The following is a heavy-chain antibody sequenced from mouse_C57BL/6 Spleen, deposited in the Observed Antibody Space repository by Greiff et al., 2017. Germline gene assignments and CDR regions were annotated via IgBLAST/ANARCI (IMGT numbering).Heavy chain of an antibody. CDR1: GFTFSSYA. CDR2: ISDGGSYT. D-gene: IGHD2-1*01. CDR3: ARGGNYYFDY. V-gene: IGHV5-4*01. Sequence: EVQVVESGGGLVKPGGSLKLSCAASGFTFSSYAMSWVRQTPEKRLEWVATISDGGSYTYYPDNVKGRFTISRENAKNNLYLQMSHLKSEDTAMYYCARGGNYYFDYWGQGTTLTVSS. J-gene: IGHJ2*01.